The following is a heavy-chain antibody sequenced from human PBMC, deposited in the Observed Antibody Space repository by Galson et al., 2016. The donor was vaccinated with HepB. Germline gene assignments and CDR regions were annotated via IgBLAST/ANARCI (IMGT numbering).Heavy chain of an antibody. J-gene: IGHJ4*02. D-gene: IGHD1-26*01. CDR2: IIPMFGTT. CDR3: ARGGSEDSATYSTYDY. CDR1: GDTFSSFA. V-gene: IGHV1-69*13. Sequence: SVKVSCKASGDTFSSFAINWVRQAPGQGLEWLGGIIPMFGTTKYAPKFEGRVTITADESTSTAYMELSSLRSHDTAVYYCARGGSEDSATYSTYDYWGQGTLVTVSS.